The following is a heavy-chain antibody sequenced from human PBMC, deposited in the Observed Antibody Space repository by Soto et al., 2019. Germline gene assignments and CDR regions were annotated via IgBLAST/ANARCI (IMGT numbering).Heavy chain of an antibody. D-gene: IGHD3-9*01. J-gene: IGHJ4*02. Sequence: EVQLVESGGGLVQPGGSLGLSCPASGLTLSTYSMNWVRQVQGMGLARVSYISSSSSTIYYADSVKGRFPLSRDNAKNSLYLQMNSLRDEDTAVYYCARDGDHILTGYFTLDYWGQGTLVTVSS. CDR3: ARDGDHILTGYFTLDY. V-gene: IGHV3-48*02. CDR2: ISSSSSTI. CDR1: GLTLSTYS.